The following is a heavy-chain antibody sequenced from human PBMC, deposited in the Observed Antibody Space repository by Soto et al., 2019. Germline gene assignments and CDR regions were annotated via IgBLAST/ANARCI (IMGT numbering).Heavy chain of an antibody. D-gene: IGHD4-17*01. V-gene: IGHV3-30*18. CDR2: ISYDGSNK. J-gene: IGHJ5*02. Sequence: PGGSLRLSCAASGFTFSSYGMHWVRQAPGKGLEWVAVISYDGSNKYYAESVKGRFTISRDNSKNTLYLQLNSLRAEDTVVYYCAKELTTVTTCWFDPWGQGTLVTVSS. CDR3: AKELTTVTTCWFDP. CDR1: GFTFSSYG.